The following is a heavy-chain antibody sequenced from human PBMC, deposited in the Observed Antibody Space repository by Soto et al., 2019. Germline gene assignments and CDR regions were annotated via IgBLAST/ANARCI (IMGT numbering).Heavy chain of an antibody. D-gene: IGHD2-2*01. CDR1: GGSFSGHY. V-gene: IGHV4-34*01. CDR3: AVPYQYFCATSCEDSYNYYGLDV. J-gene: IGHJ6*02. CDR2: INHRGNT. Sequence: SETLSLTCAVYGGSFSGHYLSWIRQPPGKGLEWIGEINHRGNTNYNPSLKSRVTISVDTSKNQFSLKLSSVTAADTAVYYCAVPYQYFCATSCEDSYNYYGLDVLCQCTSVT.